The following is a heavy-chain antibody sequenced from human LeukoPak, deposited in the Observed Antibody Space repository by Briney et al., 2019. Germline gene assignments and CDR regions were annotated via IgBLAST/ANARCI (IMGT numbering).Heavy chain of an antibody. J-gene: IGHJ4*02. V-gene: IGHV3-7*02. CDR2: IKPDGSEI. Sequence: GGSLRLSCAASGFSFSDSWMDWVRQAPGKGLEWVANIKPDGSEIYYVDAVKGRFTISRDNAKNSLYLRMNSLRADDTAVYYCTRSLDYWGQGTLVTVSS. CDR1: GFSFSDSW. D-gene: IGHD6-19*01. CDR3: TRSLDY.